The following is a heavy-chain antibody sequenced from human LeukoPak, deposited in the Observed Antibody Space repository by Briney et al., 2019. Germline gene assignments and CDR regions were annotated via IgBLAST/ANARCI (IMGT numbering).Heavy chain of an antibody. CDR3: ASRAAMVPTNYYYYYMDV. CDR1: GGTFSSYA. Sequence: SVKVSCKASGGTFSSYAISWVRQAPGQGLEWMGGIIPIFGTANYAQKFQGRVTITADESTSTAYMELSSLRSEDTAVYYCASRAAMVPTNYYYYYMDVWGKGTTVTVSS. CDR2: IIPIFGTA. J-gene: IGHJ6*03. D-gene: IGHD5-18*01. V-gene: IGHV1-69*13.